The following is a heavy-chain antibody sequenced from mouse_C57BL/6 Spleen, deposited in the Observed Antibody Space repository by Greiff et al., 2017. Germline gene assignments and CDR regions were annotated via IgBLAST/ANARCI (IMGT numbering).Heavy chain of an antibody. CDR3: ARRPYYTARDY. D-gene: IGHD2-12*01. Sequence: QVTLKESGPGLLQSSQTLSLTCYFSGFSLSTSGMGVSWIRQPSGKGLEWLAHLYWGDATRYHPSLKSRRTISKDTSRNQVFLKITSVDTADTATYYCARRPYYTARDYWGQGTSVTVSS. J-gene: IGHJ4*01. CDR2: LYWGDAT. V-gene: IGHV8-12*01. CDR1: GFSLSTSGMG.